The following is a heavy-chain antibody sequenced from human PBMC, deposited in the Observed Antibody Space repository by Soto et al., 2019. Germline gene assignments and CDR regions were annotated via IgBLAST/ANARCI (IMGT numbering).Heavy chain of an antibody. Sequence: EVQLVESGGGLSQPGGSLRLSCAVSGLTVSTNYMSWVRQAPGKGLEWVSVIYSGGSTDYADSVKGRFTMSRDNSKNTLYLQMNSLRAEDTAVYYCARDAGFADYRGQGTLVTVSS. CDR1: GLTVSTNY. D-gene: IGHD3-10*01. CDR3: ARDAGFADY. J-gene: IGHJ4*02. CDR2: IYSGGST. V-gene: IGHV3-53*01.